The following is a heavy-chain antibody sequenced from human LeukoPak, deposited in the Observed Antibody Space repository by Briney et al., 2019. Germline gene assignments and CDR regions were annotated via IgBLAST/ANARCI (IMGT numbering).Heavy chain of an antibody. CDR2: ISYHGSTE. V-gene: IGHV3-30-3*01. CDR1: GFTFSRFA. CDR3: AREMRDSAQSRYFYGYEFDY. J-gene: IGHJ4*02. Sequence: GRSLRLSCAASGFTFSRFAMHWVRQAPGKGLEWVAVISYHGSTEYYADSVKGRFTISRDNSNNKLYLQMNSLRVEDTAVYFCAREMRDSAQSRYFYGYEFDYWGQGTLVTVSS. D-gene: IGHD5-18*01.